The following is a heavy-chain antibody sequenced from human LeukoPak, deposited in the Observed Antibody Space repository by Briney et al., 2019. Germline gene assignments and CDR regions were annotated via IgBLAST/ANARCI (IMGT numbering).Heavy chain of an antibody. CDR1: GFTFRTYA. CDR3: ASRGSGRYYFDC. D-gene: IGHD3-10*01. CDR2: IIESGGRT. Sequence: GGSLRLSFAASGFTFRTYAMSWVRQAPGKGLEWVSTIIESGGRTFYADSVKGRFTVSRDNSRNTLYLQMNSLGAEDTAVYYCASRGSGRYYFDCWGQGTLVTVSS. J-gene: IGHJ4*02. V-gene: IGHV3-23*01.